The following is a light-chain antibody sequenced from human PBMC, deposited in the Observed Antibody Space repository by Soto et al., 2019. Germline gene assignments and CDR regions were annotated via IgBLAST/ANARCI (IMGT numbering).Light chain of an antibody. CDR2: AAS. CDR3: QQYHSYPIT. CDR1: QGISSY. Sequence: ALRMTQSPSSLSASTVDRFAITCRASQGISSYLAWYQQKPGKAPKXXIYAASTLQSGVPSRFSGSGSGTDFTLTISCLKYEDFATYYCQQYHSYPITFGQGTRLEI. V-gene: IGKV1-8*01. J-gene: IGKJ5*01.